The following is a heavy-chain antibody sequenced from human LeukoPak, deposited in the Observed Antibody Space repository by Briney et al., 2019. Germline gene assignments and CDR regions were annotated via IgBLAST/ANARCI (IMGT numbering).Heavy chain of an antibody. CDR1: GGSISSYY. Sequence: PSESLSLTWTVSGGSISSYYWSWVRQPPGKGLEWIGYIYYSGSTNYNPSLKSRVTISVDTSKNQFSLKLSSVTAADTAVYYCASPRGDDSGGYYTWYFHHWGQGILVTVSS. J-gene: IGHJ1*01. V-gene: IGHV4-59*01. D-gene: IGHD3-22*01. CDR2: IYYSGST. CDR3: ASPRGDDSGGYYTWYFHH.